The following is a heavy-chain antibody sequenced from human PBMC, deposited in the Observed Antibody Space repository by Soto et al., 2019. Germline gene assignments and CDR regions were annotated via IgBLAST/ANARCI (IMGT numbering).Heavy chain of an antibody. CDR1: GFTFRTYW. Sequence: EVQLVESGGGLVQPGGSLRLSCAASGFTFRTYWLSWVRQVPGKGLEWVANINLDGSEKNYVDSVKGRFTISRDNARNSLLLRMSGLGAEDKAREYCASNGSSSCYSSYYHGMDVWGQGTTVTVSS. J-gene: IGHJ6*02. CDR2: INLDGSEK. D-gene: IGHD2-2*01. CDR3: ASNGSSSCYSSYYHGMDV. V-gene: IGHV3-7*05.